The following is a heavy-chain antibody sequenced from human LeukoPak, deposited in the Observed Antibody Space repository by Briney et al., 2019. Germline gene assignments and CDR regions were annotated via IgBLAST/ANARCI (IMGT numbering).Heavy chain of an antibody. V-gene: IGHV3-30*18. CDR2: ISYDGSNK. D-gene: IGHD5-18*01. J-gene: IGHJ4*02. CDR3: AKEGSYGYYFDY. CDR1: GFTSSSYG. Sequence: GGSLRLSCAASGFTSSSYGMHWVRQAPGKGLEWVAVISYDGSNKYYADSVKGRFTISRDNSKNTLYLQMNSLRAEDTAVYYCAKEGSYGYYFDYWGQGTLVTVSS.